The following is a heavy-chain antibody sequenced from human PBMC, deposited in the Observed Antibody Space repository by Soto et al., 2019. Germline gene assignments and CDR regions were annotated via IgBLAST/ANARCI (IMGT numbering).Heavy chain of an antibody. Sequence: SETLSLTCAVYGGSFSGYYWSWIRQPPGKGLEWIGEINHSGSTNYNPSLKSRVTISVDTSKNQFSLKLSSVTAADTAVYYCARRHGGNSGSYYYYGMDVWGQGITVTVSS. V-gene: IGHV4-34*01. CDR3: ARRHGGNSGSYYYYGMDV. CDR2: INHSGST. D-gene: IGHD2-21*02. CDR1: GGSFSGYY. J-gene: IGHJ6*02.